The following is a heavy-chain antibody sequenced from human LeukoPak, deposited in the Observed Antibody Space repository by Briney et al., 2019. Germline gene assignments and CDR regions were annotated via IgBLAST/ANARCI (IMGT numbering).Heavy chain of an antibody. CDR1: GYTFTSYG. J-gene: IGHJ4*02. Sequence: ASVKVSCKASGYTFTSYGISWVRQAPGQGLEWMGWISAYNGNTNYAQKLQGRVTMTTDTSTSTAYMELRSLTSDDTAVYYCARTINWNDAIDHSDYWGQGTLLTVSS. V-gene: IGHV1-18*01. CDR3: ARTINWNDAIDHSDY. CDR2: ISAYNGNT. D-gene: IGHD1-20*01.